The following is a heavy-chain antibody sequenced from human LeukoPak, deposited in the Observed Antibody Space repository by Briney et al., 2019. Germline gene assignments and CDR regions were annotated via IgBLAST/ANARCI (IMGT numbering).Heavy chain of an antibody. J-gene: IGHJ4*02. Sequence: GGSLRLSCVASGFTFRSYHMHWVRQAPGKGLEWVAFIRYDGSKENYADSVKGRFTISSDNSKNTLYLQLNSLRLEDTAVYYCAKGPYYYDSSGSRGDYWGQRILVTVSS. CDR1: GFTFRSYH. V-gene: IGHV3-30*02. CDR2: IRYDGSKE. D-gene: IGHD3-22*01. CDR3: AKGPYYYDSSGSRGDY.